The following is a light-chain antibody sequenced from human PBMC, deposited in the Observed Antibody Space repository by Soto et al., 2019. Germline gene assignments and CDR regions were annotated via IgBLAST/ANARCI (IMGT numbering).Light chain of an antibody. V-gene: IGKV3-11*01. CDR2: DAS. CDR1: QSVSSY. Sequence: EIVLTQSPATLSLSPGERATLSCRASQSVSSYLAWYQQKPDQAPRLLIHDASNRATGIPARFSGSGSGTDFTLTISSLEPEDFAVYYCQQRSNWPPWTFGQGTKVEIK. CDR3: QQRSNWPPWT. J-gene: IGKJ1*01.